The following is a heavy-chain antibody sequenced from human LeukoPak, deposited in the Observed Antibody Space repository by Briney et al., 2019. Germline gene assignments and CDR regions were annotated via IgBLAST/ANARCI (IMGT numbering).Heavy chain of an antibody. J-gene: IGHJ4*02. Sequence: SETLSLTCTVSGGPISSYYWSWIRQPPGKGLEWFGSIYYSGGTNYNPSLKSRVTISVDTSKNQFSLKLSSVTAADTAVYYCAREIWSYGGNHFDYWGQGTLVTVSS. CDR1: GGPISSYY. D-gene: IGHD4-23*01. V-gene: IGHV4-59*01. CDR2: IYYSGGT. CDR3: AREIWSYGGNHFDY.